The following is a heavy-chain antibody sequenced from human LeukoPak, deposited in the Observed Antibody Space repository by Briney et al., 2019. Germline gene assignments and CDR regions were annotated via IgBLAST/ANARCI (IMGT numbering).Heavy chain of an antibody. CDR1: GFTFSRYS. CDR2: IYYSGST. V-gene: IGHV4-39*07. Sequence: GSLRLSCAASGFTFSRYSMNWIRQPPGKGLEWIGSIYYSGSTYYNPSLKSRVTISVDTSKNQFSLKLSSVTAADTAVYYCARVGGITMIVVFVGDAFDIWGRGTMVTVSS. D-gene: IGHD3-22*01. J-gene: IGHJ3*02. CDR3: ARVGGITMIVVFVGDAFDI.